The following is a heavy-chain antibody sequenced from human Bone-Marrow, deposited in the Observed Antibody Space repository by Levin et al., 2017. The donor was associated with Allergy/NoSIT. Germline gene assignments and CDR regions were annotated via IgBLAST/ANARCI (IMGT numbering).Heavy chain of an antibody. Sequence: GGSLRLSCAASGFSFSNYALHWVRQAPGKGLEWVAFISYDGNMKYYGGSVKGRFTISRDNSKSTLYLQMNSLRVEDTAVYFCVGPIASAGTGFDSWGQGTLVTVSS. CDR1: GFSFSNYA. CDR2: ISYDGNMK. CDR3: VGPIASAGTGFDS. J-gene: IGHJ4*02. V-gene: IGHV3-30-3*01. D-gene: IGHD6-13*01.